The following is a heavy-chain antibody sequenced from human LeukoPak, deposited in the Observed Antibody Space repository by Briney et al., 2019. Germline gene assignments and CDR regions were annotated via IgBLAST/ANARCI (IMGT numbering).Heavy chain of an antibody. CDR3: ASSRSSTSFDY. Sequence: SETLSLTCTVSGGSISSGGNYWSWIRQHPGKGLEWIGYIYYSGSTYYNPSLKSRVTISVDTSKNQFSLKLSSVTAADTVVYYCASSRSSTSFDYWGQGTLVTVSS. CDR2: IYYSGST. V-gene: IGHV4-31*03. D-gene: IGHD2-2*01. J-gene: IGHJ4*02. CDR1: GGSISSGGNY.